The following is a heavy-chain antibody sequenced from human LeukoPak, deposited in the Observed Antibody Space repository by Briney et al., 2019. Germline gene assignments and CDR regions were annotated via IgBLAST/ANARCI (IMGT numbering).Heavy chain of an antibody. CDR2: INHSGST. J-gene: IGHJ4*02. CDR1: GGSFSGYY. CDR3: ARAYDFWSGYSLWY. D-gene: IGHD3-3*01. V-gene: IGHV4-34*01. Sequence: PSETLPLTCAVYGGSFSGYYWSWIRQPPGKGLEWIGEINHSGSTNYNPSLKSRVTISVDTSKNQFSLKLSSVTAADTAVYYCARAYDFWSGYSLWYWGQGTLVTVSS.